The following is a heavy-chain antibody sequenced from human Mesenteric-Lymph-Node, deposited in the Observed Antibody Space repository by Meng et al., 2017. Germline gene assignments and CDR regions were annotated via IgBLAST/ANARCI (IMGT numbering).Heavy chain of an antibody. V-gene: IGHV3-21*01. Sequence: GQPGESWGGLVKPGVSLSLSSAASGFTFSSYSMNWVRQAPGKGLEWVSSISSSSSYIYYADSVKGRFTISRDNAKNSLYLQMNSLRAEDTAVYYCARDLRYSYGPDYWGQGTLVTVSS. CDR3: ARDLRYSYGPDY. D-gene: IGHD5-18*01. CDR2: ISSSSSYI. CDR1: GFTFSSYS. J-gene: IGHJ4*02.